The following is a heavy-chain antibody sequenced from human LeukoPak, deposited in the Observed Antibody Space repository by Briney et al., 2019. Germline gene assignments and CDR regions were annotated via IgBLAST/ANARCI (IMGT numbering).Heavy chain of an antibody. Sequence: ASVKVSCKASGYTFTSYGISWERQAPGQGLEWMGWISAYNGNTNYAQKLQGRVTMTTDTSTSTAYMELRSLRSDDTAVYYCASSSYSSSWWGGYYYYYMDVWGKGTTVTVSS. V-gene: IGHV1-18*01. CDR1: GYTFTSYG. CDR2: ISAYNGNT. CDR3: ASSSYSSSWWGGYYYYYMDV. J-gene: IGHJ6*03. D-gene: IGHD6-13*01.